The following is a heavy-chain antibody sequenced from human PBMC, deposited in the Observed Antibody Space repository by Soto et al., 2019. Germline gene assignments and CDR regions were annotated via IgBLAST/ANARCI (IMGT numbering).Heavy chain of an antibody. CDR1: GGSFSGYY. D-gene: IGHD7-27*01. CDR2: INHSGST. J-gene: IGHJ6*02. Sequence: SETLSLTCAVYGGSFSGYYWSWIRQPPGKGLEWIGEINHSGSTNYNPSLKSRVTISVDTSKNQFSLKLSSVTAADTAVYYCARVLGHYYYYGMDVWGQGTTVNVS. CDR3: ARVLGHYYYYGMDV. V-gene: IGHV4-34*01.